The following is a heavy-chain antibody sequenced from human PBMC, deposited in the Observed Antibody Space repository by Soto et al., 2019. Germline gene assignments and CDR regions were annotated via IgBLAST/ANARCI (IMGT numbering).Heavy chain of an antibody. CDR2: IDPSDSYT. CDR3: ARLAMWSRYSSGGVDY. CDR1: GYSFTSYW. V-gene: IGHV5-10-1*01. J-gene: IGHJ4*02. D-gene: IGHD6-19*01. Sequence: EVQLVQSGAEVKKPGESLRISCKGSGYSFTSYWISWVRQMPGKGLEWMGSIDPSDSYTNYSPSFQGHVTISADKSISTAYLQWSSLKASDPSMYYCARLAMWSRYSSGGVDYWGQGTLVTVSS.